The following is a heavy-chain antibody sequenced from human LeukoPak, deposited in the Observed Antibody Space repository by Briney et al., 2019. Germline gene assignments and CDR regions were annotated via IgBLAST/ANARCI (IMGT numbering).Heavy chain of an antibody. CDR3: ARGHYDVLAASYKWTPDY. J-gene: IGHJ4*02. CDR1: GFTFSEYG. D-gene: IGHD3-9*01. Sequence: PGGSLRLSCAASGFTFSEYGMHWVRQAPGKGLEWVSYISFSSGTIYSADSLQGRFTTSRDNAKNSLSLQLNSLRVEDTAVYYCARGHYDVLAASYKWTPDYWGQGTLVTVSS. CDR2: ISFSSGTI. V-gene: IGHV3-48*04.